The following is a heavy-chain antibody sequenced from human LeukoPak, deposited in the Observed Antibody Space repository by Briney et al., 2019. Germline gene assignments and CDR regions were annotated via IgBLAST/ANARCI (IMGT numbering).Heavy chain of an antibody. CDR3: ARSNGSGSYYYYYYYMVV. V-gene: IGHV4-34*01. D-gene: IGHD3-10*01. Sequence: SETLSLTCAVYGGSFSGYYWSWIRHPPGKGLEWIGEINHSGSTNYNPSLKSRVTISVDTSKDQYSLKLSSVTAADTAVYYCARSNGSGSYYYYYYYMVVWGKGTTVTISS. J-gene: IGHJ6*03. CDR1: GGSFSGYY. CDR2: INHSGST.